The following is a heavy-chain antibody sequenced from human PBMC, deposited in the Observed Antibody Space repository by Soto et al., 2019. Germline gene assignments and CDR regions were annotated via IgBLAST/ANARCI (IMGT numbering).Heavy chain of an antibody. J-gene: IGHJ4*02. CDR3: ARGTALYRAVIPFSF. Sequence: GASVKVSCKASGYTFTSYGISWVRQAPGQGLEWMGWISAYNGNTNYAQKLQGRVTMTTDTSTSTAYMELRSLRSDDTAVYYCARGTALYRAVIPFSFWGQGTLVTVSS. V-gene: IGHV1-18*01. CDR1: GYTFTSYG. CDR2: ISAYNGNT. D-gene: IGHD2-21*01.